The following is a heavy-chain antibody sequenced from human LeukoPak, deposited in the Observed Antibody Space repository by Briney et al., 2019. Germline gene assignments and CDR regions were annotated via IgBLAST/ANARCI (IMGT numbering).Heavy chain of an antibody. CDR3: ARRNSSSHPLLDY. V-gene: IGHV3-11*06. CDR2: ISGSGSNT. Sequence: GGSLRLSCAASGFTFSDYYMSWIRQAPGKGLEWVSFISGSGSNTKYADSVKGRFTISRDNAKNTVDVQLNSLRAEDTAVYYCARRNSSSHPLLDYWGQGTLVTVSS. J-gene: IGHJ4*02. CDR1: GFTFSDYY. D-gene: IGHD6-13*01.